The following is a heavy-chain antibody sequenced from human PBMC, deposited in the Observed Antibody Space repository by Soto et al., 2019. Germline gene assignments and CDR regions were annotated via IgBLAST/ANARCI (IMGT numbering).Heavy chain of an antibody. CDR2: FDPEDGET. CDR3: ATAEYYYGSGSYRVRYYGMDV. V-gene: IGHV1-24*01. J-gene: IGHJ6*02. Sequence: GASVKVSCKVSGYTLTELSMHWVRQAPGKGLEWMGGFDPEDGETIYAQKFQGRVTMTEDTSTDTAYMELSSLRSEDTAVYYCATAEYYYGSGSYRVRYYGMDVWGQGTTVTVSS. D-gene: IGHD3-10*01. CDR1: GYTLTELS.